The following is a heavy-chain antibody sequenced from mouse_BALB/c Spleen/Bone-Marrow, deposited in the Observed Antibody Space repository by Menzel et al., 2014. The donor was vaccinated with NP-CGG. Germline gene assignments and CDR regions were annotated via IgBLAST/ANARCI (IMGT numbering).Heavy chain of an antibody. CDR1: SFNIKDTY. CDR3: ARLITTDY. Sequence: VQLQQSGAELVKPGASVKLSCTASSFNIKDTYMHWVKQRPEQSLEWIGRIDPANGNTKYDPKFQGKATITADTSSNTAYLQLSSLTSEDTAVYYCARLITTDYWGQGTTLTVSS. J-gene: IGHJ2*01. D-gene: IGHD2-4*01. V-gene: IGHV14-3*02. CDR2: IDPANGNT.